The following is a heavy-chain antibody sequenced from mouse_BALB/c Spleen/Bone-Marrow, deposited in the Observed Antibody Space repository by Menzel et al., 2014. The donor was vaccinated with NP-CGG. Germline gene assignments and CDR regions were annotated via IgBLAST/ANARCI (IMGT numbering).Heavy chain of an antibody. V-gene: IGHV14-3*02. CDR1: GFNIKDTY. CDR3: ARLGNYGPSYAMDY. D-gene: IGHD2-1*01. J-gene: IGHJ4*01. Sequence: EVQLQQSGAELVKPGASVKLSCTASGFNIKDTYMHWVKQRPEQGLEWIGRIDPANGNTKYDPKFQGKATMTADTSSNTAYLQLSSLTSEDTSVYYCARLGNYGPSYAMDYWGQGTSVTVSS. CDR2: IDPANGNT.